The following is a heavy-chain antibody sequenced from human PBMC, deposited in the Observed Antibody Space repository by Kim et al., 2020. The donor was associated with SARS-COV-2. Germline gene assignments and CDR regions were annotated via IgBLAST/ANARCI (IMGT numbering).Heavy chain of an antibody. Sequence: SETLSLTCAVYGGSFSGYYWSWIRQPPGKGLEWIGEINHSGSTNYNPSLKTRVTISVDTSKNQFSLKLSSVTAAATAVYYCAGPAITFGGVIAPFDPWGQGALVTVSS. CDR3: AGPAITFGGVIAPFDP. V-gene: IGHV4-34*01. CDR1: GGSFSGYY. J-gene: IGHJ5*02. D-gene: IGHD3-16*02. CDR2: INHSGST.